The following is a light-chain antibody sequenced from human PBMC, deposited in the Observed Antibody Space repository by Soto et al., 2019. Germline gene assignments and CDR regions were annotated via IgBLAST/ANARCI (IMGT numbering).Light chain of an antibody. CDR2: GAS. CDR3: ELSRSLPHT. CDR1: QPINKF. J-gene: IGKJ4*01. Sequence: DIQMTQSPSSLSASVGDRVTITCRASQPINKFLNWFQHKPGEAPKRLIYGASILQDGVPSRFSCSGSGTEYNLTISGLQTEDLGTHFIELSRSLPHTFSGGTKVDIK. V-gene: IGKV1-39*01.